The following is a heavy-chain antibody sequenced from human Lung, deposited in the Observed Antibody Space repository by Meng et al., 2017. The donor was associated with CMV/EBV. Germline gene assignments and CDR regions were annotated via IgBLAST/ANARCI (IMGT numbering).Heavy chain of an antibody. CDR3: AREVYLDGSGFRRSYSDF. D-gene: IGHD3-22*01. CDR1: DDSISSNIYY. Sequence: SETLSLXXTVSDDSISSNIYYWGWIRQPPGKGLEWIGNIHNSGSSFHNPSLKGRVTISIDMSRNQFSLTLNSVTAADTAVYYCAREVYLDGSGFRRSYSDFWGQGTXVTVSS. CDR2: IHNSGSS. J-gene: IGHJ4*02. V-gene: IGHV4-39*07.